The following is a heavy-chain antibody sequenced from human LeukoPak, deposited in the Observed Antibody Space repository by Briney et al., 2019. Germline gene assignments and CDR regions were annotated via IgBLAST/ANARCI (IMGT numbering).Heavy chain of an antibody. CDR2: IYPGDSDT. CDR1: GYSFTSYW. CDR3: ARLQRRVGASSIAYFDY. V-gene: IGHV5-51*01. J-gene: IGHJ4*02. D-gene: IGHD1-26*01. Sequence: GESLKISCMGSGYSFTSYWVGWVRQMTGKGLEWMGIIYPGDSDTRYSPSFQGQVTISADKSISTAYLQWSSLKASDTAMYYCARLQRRVGASSIAYFDYWGQGTLVTVSS.